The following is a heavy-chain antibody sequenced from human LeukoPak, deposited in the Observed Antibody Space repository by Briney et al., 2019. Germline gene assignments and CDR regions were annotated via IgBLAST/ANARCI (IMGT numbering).Heavy chain of an antibody. J-gene: IGHJ4*02. CDR2: IYYSGST. CDR1: GGSISTYY. V-gene: IGHV4-59*01. CDR3: ARAQDSSGYYQPHFDY. Sequence: PSETLSLTCTVSGGSISTYYWSWIRQPPGKGLEWIGYIYYSGSTNYNPSLKSRVTISVDTSKNQFSLKLTSVTAADTAVYYCARAQDSSGYYQPHFDYWGQGTLVTVSS. D-gene: IGHD3-22*01.